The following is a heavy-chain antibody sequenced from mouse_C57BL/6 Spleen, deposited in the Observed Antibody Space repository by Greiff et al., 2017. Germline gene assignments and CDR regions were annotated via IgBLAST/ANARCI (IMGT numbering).Heavy chain of an antibody. CDR3: TIPLYSNYAWFAY. Sequence: EVQGVESGAELVRPGASVTLSCTASGFNIKDDYMRWVKQRPEQGLEWIGWIDTENGDTEYASKFQGKAPITADTSSNTAYLQLSSLTSEYSAVYYCTIPLYSNYAWFAYWGQGALVTVAA. CDR2: IDTENGDT. V-gene: IGHV14-4*01. CDR1: GFNIKDDY. J-gene: IGHJ3*01. D-gene: IGHD2-5*01.